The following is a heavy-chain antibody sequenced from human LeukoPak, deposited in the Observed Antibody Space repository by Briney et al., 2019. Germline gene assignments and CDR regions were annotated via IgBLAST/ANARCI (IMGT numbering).Heavy chain of an antibody. CDR1: GYTFTSYG. Sequence: ASVTVSCKASGYTFTSYGISWVRQAPGEGLEWMGWISAYTGNTNYAQKLQGRVTMTTDTSTSTAYMELRSLRSDDTAVYYCAREVSTLFDYWGQGTLVTVSS. CDR3: AREVSTLFDY. CDR2: ISAYTGNT. J-gene: IGHJ4*02. D-gene: IGHD5/OR15-5a*01. V-gene: IGHV1-18*01.